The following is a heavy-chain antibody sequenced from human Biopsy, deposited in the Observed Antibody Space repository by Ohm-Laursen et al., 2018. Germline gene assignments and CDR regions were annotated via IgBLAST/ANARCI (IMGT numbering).Heavy chain of an antibody. D-gene: IGHD3-22*01. Sequence: LSLTCAASGFVVTNKDMTWVRQAPGKGLEWVSLVDDTSTTYYADSVQGRFTISRGNSKNTLYLQMQGLRAEDTAVYYCAKVAGGYITSLNYSYYYGMDVWGQGTTVTVSS. CDR2: VDDTSTT. CDR3: AKVAGGYITSLNYSYYYGMDV. J-gene: IGHJ6*02. CDR1: GFVVTNKD. V-gene: IGHV3-53*01.